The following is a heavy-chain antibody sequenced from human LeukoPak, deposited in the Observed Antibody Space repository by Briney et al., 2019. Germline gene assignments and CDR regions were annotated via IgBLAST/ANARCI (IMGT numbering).Heavy chain of an antibody. CDR3: ARDHNYAFDN. D-gene: IGHD1-1*01. CDR2: VGISSGNT. J-gene: IGHJ4*02. Sequence: GGSLRPSCAASGFTFSDYSMNWVRQAPGKGLEWISYVGISSGNTKYADSVKGRFTISGDSARNSLYLQMSSLRVEDTAVYYCARDHNYAFDNWGQGTLVTVSS. V-gene: IGHV3-48*04. CDR1: GFTFSDYS.